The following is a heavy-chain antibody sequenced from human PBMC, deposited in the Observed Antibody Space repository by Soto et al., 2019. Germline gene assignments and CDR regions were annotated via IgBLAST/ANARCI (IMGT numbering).Heavy chain of an antibody. CDR1: GFMFSHDW. J-gene: IGHJ6*02. CDR3: ARERTSKGGLDV. CDR2: IISGGSRV. V-gene: IGHV3-74*01. Sequence: VGSLRLSCAASGFMFSHDWMNWVRQGPGKGLEWIARIISGGSRVTYADSVEGRFTITRDNAKNMLFLEMHSLTVEDTAVYYCARERTSKGGLDVWGQGTTVTVSS.